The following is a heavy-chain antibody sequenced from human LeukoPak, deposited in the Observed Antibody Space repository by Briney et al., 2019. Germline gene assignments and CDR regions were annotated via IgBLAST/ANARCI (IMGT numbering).Heavy chain of an antibody. CDR3: AKLGGNYGSGSYQAFDI. CDR2: IRGSGVST. Sequence: GGSLRLSCAASGFNFISYSMSWVRQAPGKGLEWVSVIRGSGVSTYYADSVKGRFTISRDNSKNTLYLQMNSLRAEDTAVYYCAKLGGNYGSGSYQAFDIWGQGTMVTVSS. V-gene: IGHV3-23*01. CDR1: GFNFISYS. D-gene: IGHD3-10*01. J-gene: IGHJ3*02.